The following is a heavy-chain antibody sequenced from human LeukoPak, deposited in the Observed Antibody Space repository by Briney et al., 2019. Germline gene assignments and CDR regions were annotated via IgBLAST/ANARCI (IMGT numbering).Heavy chain of an antibody. V-gene: IGHV1-18*01. CDR3: ARQGYSGHSQGAADY. CDR2: ISVYNGNT. CDR1: GYTFSIYG. D-gene: IGHD4-23*01. Sequence: ASVRVSCKASGYTFSIYGFSWVRQAPGQGLEWMGWISVYNGNTNYAQKFQGRVTMTTDTSTSTAHMELRSLRSDDTAVYYCARQGYSGHSQGAADYWGQGTLVTVSS. J-gene: IGHJ4*02.